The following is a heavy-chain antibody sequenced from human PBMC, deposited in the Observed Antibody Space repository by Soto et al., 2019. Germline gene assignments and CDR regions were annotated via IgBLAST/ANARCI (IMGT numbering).Heavy chain of an antibody. J-gene: IGHJ4*02. Sequence: PSETLSLTCTVSGGSIGTTTYYWDWIRQPPGKGLEWIGTIYYSGSTHYNPSFKSRVTISVDTSKNQFSLKLSSVTAADTAVYYCARSPEIVYSYGLAVDYWGQGTLVTVSS. D-gene: IGHD5-18*01. CDR2: IYYSGST. CDR1: GGSIGTTTYY. V-gene: IGHV4-39*01. CDR3: ARSPEIVYSYGLAVDY.